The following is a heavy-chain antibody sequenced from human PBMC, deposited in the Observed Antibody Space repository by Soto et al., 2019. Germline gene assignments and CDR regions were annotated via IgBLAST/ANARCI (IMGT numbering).Heavy chain of an antibody. CDR1: GFAISRGYY. V-gene: IGHV4-38-2*02. CDR3: AREKVGTTFFDN. J-gene: IGHJ4*02. Sequence: SETLSFTCSVSGFAISRGYYWSWVRQPPGKGLEWIGSIYPSVSSYHNPSLATRLRLSIDTSKNQFTLNLTSVTAADTALYFCAREKVGTTFFDNWGQGIQVTVSS. CDR2: IYPSVSS. D-gene: IGHD1-1*01.